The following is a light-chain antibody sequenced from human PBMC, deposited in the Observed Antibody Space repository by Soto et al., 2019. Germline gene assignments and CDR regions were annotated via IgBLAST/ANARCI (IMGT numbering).Light chain of an antibody. J-gene: IGLJ2*01. CDR2: SSN. V-gene: IGLV1-40*01. CDR3: QSYDSSLSLV. CDR1: RSNIGADFP. Sequence: QPVLTQPPSVSGAPGQRVTISCAGTRSNIGADFPVQWYQHLPGTAPKLLLFSSNTRPSGVPDRFSGSRSGTSASLAITGLRPEDEADYYCQSYDSSLSLVFGGGTKVTVL.